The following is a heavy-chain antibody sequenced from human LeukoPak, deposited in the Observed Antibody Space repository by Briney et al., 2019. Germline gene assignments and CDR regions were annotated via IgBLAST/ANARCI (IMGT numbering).Heavy chain of an antibody. CDR3: ASHSSPLPNDAFDI. D-gene: IGHD3-22*01. V-gene: IGHV1-8*01. CDR1: GYTFTSYD. CDR2: MNPNSGNT. J-gene: IGHJ3*02. Sequence: ASVKVSCKASGYTFTSYDINWVRQATGQGLEWMGWMNPNSGNTGYAQKFQGRVTITRNTSISTAYMELSSLRSEDTAVYYCASHSSPLPNDAFDIWGQGTMVTVSS.